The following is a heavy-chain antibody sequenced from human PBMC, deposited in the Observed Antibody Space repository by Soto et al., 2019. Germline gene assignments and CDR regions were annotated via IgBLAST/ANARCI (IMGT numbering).Heavy chain of an antibody. D-gene: IGHD2-2*01. CDR1: GGSISSSSYY. Sequence: KPSETLSLTCTVSGGSISSSSYYWGWIRQPPGKGLEWIGSIYYSGSTYYNPSLKSRVTISVDTSKNQFSLKLSSVTAADTAVYYCARLCISTSSLLKGDNWFDPWGQGTLVTVSS. CDR3: ARLCISTSSLLKGDNWFDP. V-gene: IGHV4-39*01. CDR2: IYYSGST. J-gene: IGHJ5*02.